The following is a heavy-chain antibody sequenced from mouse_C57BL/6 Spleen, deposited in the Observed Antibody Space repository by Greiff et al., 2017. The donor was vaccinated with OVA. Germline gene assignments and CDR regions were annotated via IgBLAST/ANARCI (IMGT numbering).Heavy chain of an antibody. V-gene: IGHV2-3*01. Sequence: QVQLKESGPGLVAPSQSLSITCTVSGFSLTSYGVSWVRQPPGKGLEWLGGIWGDGSTNYHSAFLSRLSISKDHSKSQVFLKLNSLQTDDTATYDCAKPADDYDGQFAYWGQGTLVTVSA. CDR2: IWGDGST. D-gene: IGHD2-4*01. CDR3: AKPADDYDGQFAY. J-gene: IGHJ3*01. CDR1: GFSLTSYG.